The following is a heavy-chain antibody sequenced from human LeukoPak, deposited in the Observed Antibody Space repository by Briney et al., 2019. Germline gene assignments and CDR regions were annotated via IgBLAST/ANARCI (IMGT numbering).Heavy chain of an antibody. CDR3: ARHYGP. J-gene: IGHJ5*02. CDR1: GGSFSGYY. CDR2: IYDSGST. V-gene: IGHV4-39*01. D-gene: IGHD3-10*01. Sequence: NPSETLSLTCAVYGGSFSGYYWGWFRQPPGKGLEWIGSIYDSGSTYYNPSLKSRVTISVDTSKNQFSPKLNSVTAADTAVYYCARHYGPWGQGTLVTVSS.